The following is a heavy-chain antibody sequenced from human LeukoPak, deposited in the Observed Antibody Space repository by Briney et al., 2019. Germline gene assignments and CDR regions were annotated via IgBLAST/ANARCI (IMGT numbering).Heavy chain of an antibody. CDR1: GFTFSSYS. Sequence: GGSLRLSCAASGFTFSSYSMNWVRQAPGKGLEWVSFISSGSSDIYYADSMKGRFTISRDNAQNSLFLQMNSLRDEDTAVYSCARASCYLRNCYYYGMDVWGQGTTVTVSS. CDR3: ARASCYLRNCYYYGMDV. D-gene: IGHD2-2*01. V-gene: IGHV3-48*02. J-gene: IGHJ6*02. CDR2: ISSGSSDI.